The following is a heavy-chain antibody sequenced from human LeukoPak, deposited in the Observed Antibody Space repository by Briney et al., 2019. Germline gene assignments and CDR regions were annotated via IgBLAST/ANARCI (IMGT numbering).Heavy chain of an antibody. D-gene: IGHD3-10*01. Sequence: PSETLSLTCTVSGGSISSIIYYWGWLRQPPGKGLEWIGTIYYSGRTYYNLSLKSRVTISVDTSRNQFSLKLSSVTAADTAVYYCARHSRSVDYGSGSYTWDYWGQGTLVTVSS. CDR2: IYYSGRT. CDR3: ARHSRSVDYGSGSYTWDY. CDR1: GGSISSIIYY. V-gene: IGHV4-39*01. J-gene: IGHJ4*02.